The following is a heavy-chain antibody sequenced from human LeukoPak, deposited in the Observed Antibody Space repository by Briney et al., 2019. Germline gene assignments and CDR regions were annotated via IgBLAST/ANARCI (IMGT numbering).Heavy chain of an antibody. V-gene: IGHV3-23*01. D-gene: IGHD7-27*01. CDR2: ISPSGGGT. Sequence: GGSLRLSCAASGFIFRYYGMNWVRPAPGKGLEWVSGISPSGGGTYYADSVKGRFTISRDDSKNTLSLQMNSLRVEDTAVYYCAQDLAWGAFDHWGRGTLVTVSS. CDR1: GFIFRYYG. J-gene: IGHJ4*02. CDR3: AQDLAWGAFDH.